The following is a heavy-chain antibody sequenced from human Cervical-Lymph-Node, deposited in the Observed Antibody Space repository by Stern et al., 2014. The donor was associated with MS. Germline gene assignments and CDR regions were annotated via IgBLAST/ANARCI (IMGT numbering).Heavy chain of an antibody. CDR1: GFTFSSYS. Sequence: EVQLVESGGGLVKPGGSLRLSCAASGFTFSSYSMNWVRQAPGKGLEWVSSISSSSSYIYYADSVKGRFPISRDNAKNSLYLQMNSLRAEDTAVYYCARDSSSWYAIDYWGQGTLVTVSS. V-gene: IGHV3-21*01. CDR2: ISSSSSYI. J-gene: IGHJ4*02. D-gene: IGHD6-13*01. CDR3: ARDSSSWYAIDY.